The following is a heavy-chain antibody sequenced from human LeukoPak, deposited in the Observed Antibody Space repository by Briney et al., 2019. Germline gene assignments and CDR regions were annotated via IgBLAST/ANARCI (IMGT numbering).Heavy chain of an antibody. D-gene: IGHD1-7*01. CDR1: GFTFSSYS. J-gene: IGHJ4*02. CDR3: ARAHNWKYGTFDY. V-gene: IGHV3-21*01. Sequence: GGSLRLSCAASGFTFSSYSMNWVRQAPGKGLEWVSCISSSSSYIYYADSAKGRFTISRDNAKNSLYLQMNSLRAEDRAVYYCARAHNWKYGTFDYWGQGTLVTVSS. CDR2: ISSSSSYI.